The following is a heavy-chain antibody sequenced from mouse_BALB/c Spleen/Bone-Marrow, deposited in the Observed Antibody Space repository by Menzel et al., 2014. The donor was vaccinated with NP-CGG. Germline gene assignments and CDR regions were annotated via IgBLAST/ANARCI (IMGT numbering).Heavy chain of an antibody. V-gene: IGHV7-3*02. Sequence: VMLVESGGGLVQPGGSLRLSCATSGFTFTDYYMSWVRQPPGKALEWLGFIRNKANGYTTEYSASVKGRFTISRDNSQSILYLQMNTLRAEDSATYYCARGWITTGFAYWGQGTPVTVSA. D-gene: IGHD1-1*01. J-gene: IGHJ3*01. CDR1: GFTFTDYY. CDR2: IRNKANGYTT. CDR3: ARGWITTGFAY.